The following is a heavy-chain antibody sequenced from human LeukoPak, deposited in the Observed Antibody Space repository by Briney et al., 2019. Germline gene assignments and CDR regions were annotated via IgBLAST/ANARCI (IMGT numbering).Heavy chain of an antibody. V-gene: IGHV3-23*01. Sequence: GGSLRLSCAASGFTFSSYTISWGRKPPGKGQGRVSAISGSGGSTYYADSVKGRFTISRDNSKNTLYLQMNSLRAEDTAVYYCAKELFYGGNGHWGQGTLVTVSS. J-gene: IGHJ4*02. D-gene: IGHD4-23*01. CDR3: AKELFYGGNGH. CDR1: GFTFSSYT. CDR2: ISGSGGST.